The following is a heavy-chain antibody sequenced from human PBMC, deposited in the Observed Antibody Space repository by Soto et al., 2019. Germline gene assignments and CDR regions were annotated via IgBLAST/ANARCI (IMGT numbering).Heavy chain of an antibody. CDR1: GDSISNNKW. Sequence: SETLSLTCSVSGDSISNNKWWSWVRQPPGKGLEWIGEMHHSGSIHYNASLKSRATLSVDKSRNQFSLQLSSVTAADTAVYYCARDGIVGATRRGGVAFDIWGQGTMVTVSS. J-gene: IGHJ3*02. CDR3: ARDGIVGATRRGGVAFDI. D-gene: IGHD1-26*01. V-gene: IGHV4-4*02. CDR2: MHHSGSI.